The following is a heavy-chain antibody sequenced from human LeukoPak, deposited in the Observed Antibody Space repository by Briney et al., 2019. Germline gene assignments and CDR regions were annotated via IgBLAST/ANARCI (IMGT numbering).Heavy chain of an antibody. Sequence: PSETLSLTCAVYGGSFSGYYWSWVRQPPGKGLEWIGEINHSGSNNYNPYLKSRVTISVDTSKNQFSLKLSSVTAADTAVYYCARGRRLRWPSGSSDYWGQGTLVTVSS. J-gene: IGHJ4*02. D-gene: IGHD4-23*01. CDR3: ARGRRLRWPSGSSDY. V-gene: IGHV4-34*01. CDR1: GGSFSGYY. CDR2: INHSGSN.